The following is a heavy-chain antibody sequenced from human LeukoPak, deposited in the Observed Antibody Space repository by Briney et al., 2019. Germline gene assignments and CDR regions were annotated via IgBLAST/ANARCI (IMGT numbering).Heavy chain of an antibody. D-gene: IGHD3-10*01. J-gene: IGHJ4*02. V-gene: IGHV3-21*01. CDR2: ISSSSSYI. CDR3: ARDRRLYYYGSGIKTT. Sequence: GGSLRLSCAASGYTFSSYWMHWVRQAPGKGLEWVSSISSSSSYIYYADSVKGRFTISRDNAKNSLYLQMNSLRAEDTAVYYCARDRRLYYYGSGIKTTWGQGTLVTVSS. CDR1: GYTFSSYW.